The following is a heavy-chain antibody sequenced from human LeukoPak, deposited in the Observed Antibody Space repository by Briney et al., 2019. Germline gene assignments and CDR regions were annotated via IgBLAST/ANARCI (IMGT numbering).Heavy chain of an antibody. Sequence: SETLSLTCTVSGGSISSYYWSWIRQPPGKGLEWIGYIYYSGSTNYNPSLKSRVTIPVDTSKSQFSLKLSSKTAADTAVYYCARGSRSMTTVTTVDYWGQGTLVTVSS. CDR1: GGSISSYY. V-gene: IGHV4-59*08. D-gene: IGHD4-17*01. J-gene: IGHJ4*02. CDR3: ARGSRSMTTVTTVDY. CDR2: IYYSGST.